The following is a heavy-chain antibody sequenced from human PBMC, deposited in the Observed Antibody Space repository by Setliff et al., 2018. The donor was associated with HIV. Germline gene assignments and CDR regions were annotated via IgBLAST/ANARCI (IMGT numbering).Heavy chain of an antibody. CDR2: IKGDGSIT. V-gene: IGHV3-74*03. Sequence: PGGSLRLSCAASGFTFSGYWMHWVRQSPGRGLLGVAHIKGDGSITKYADSVKGRFTISRDNAENTLYLQMNSLRAEDTAVYYCARDYSYVGFDLWGRGTLVTVSS. J-gene: IGHJ2*01. CDR1: GFTFSGYW. D-gene: IGHD4-4*01. CDR3: ARDYSYVGFDL.